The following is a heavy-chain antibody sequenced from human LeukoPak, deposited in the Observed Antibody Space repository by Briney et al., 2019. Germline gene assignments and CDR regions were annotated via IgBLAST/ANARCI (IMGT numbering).Heavy chain of an antibody. D-gene: IGHD3-22*01. CDR1: GGSISSSSYY. J-gene: IGHJ3*02. CDR3: ARHRMYYYDSSGRGVADAFDI. CDR2: IYYSGST. V-gene: IGHV4-39*01. Sequence: TSETLFLTCTVSGGSISSSSYYWGWIRQPPGKGLEWIGSIYYSGSTYYNPSLKSRVTISVDTSKNQFSLKLSSVTAADTAVYYCARHRMYYYDSSGRGVADAFDIWGQGTMVTVSS.